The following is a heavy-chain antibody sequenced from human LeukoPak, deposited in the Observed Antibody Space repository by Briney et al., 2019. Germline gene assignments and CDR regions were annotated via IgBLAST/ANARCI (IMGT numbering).Heavy chain of an antibody. CDR3: ARDLGRDFYGMDV. CDR2: ISYDGSNK. D-gene: IGHD7-27*01. V-gene: IGHV3-30*04. CDR1: GFTFSSYA. Sequence: GGSLRLSCPASGFTFSSYAMHWVRQAPGKGLEWVAVISYDGSNKYYADSVKGRFTISRDNSKNTLYLQMNSLRAEDTAVYYCARDLGRDFYGMDVWGQGTTVTVSS. J-gene: IGHJ6*02.